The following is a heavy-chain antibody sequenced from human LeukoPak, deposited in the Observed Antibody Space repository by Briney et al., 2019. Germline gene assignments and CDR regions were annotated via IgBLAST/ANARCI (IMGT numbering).Heavy chain of an antibody. V-gene: IGHV2-5*02. Sequence: SGPTLVNPTQTLTLTCTFSGFSLSTSGVGVGWIRQPPGKALEWLALIYWDDDKRYSPSLKSRLTITKDTSKNQVVLTMTNMDPVDTATYYCAHRPGYYGSGNLGYYYGMDVWGQGTTVTVSS. CDR1: GFSLSTSGVG. CDR3: AHRPGYYGSGNLGYYYGMDV. CDR2: IYWDDDK. D-gene: IGHD3-10*01. J-gene: IGHJ6*02.